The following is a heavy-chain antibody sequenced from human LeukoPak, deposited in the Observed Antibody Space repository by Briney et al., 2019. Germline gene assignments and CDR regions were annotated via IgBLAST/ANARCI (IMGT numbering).Heavy chain of an antibody. V-gene: IGHV3-21*01. CDR2: ISSSSKYI. D-gene: IGHD3-3*01. CDR1: EFTFSSYN. CDR3: ARVPFWSGYYSNLHFDY. Sequence: PGGSLRLSCAASEFTFSSYNMNWVRQAPGKGLEWVSSISSSSKYIYYADSVKGRFTISRDNAKNSLYLQMNSLRAEDTAVYYCARVPFWSGYYSNLHFDYWGQGTLVTVSS. J-gene: IGHJ4*02.